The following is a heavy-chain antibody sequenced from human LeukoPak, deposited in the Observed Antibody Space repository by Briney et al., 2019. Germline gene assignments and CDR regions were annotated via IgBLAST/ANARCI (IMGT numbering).Heavy chain of an antibody. Sequence: GRSLRLSCAASGFTFSSYWMSWVRQAPGKGLEWVANIKQDGSEKYSVDSVKGRFTISRDNAKNPLYLQMNRLRAEDTAMYYCARALVGAKDYWGQGTLVTVSS. V-gene: IGHV3-7*01. CDR2: IKQDGSEK. CDR3: ARALVGAKDY. D-gene: IGHD1-26*01. CDR1: GFTFSSYW. J-gene: IGHJ4*02.